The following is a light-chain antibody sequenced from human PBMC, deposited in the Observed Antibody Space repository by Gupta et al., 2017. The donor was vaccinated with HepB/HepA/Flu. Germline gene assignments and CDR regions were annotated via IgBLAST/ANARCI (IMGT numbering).Light chain of an antibody. Sequence: EIVVTQSPATLSLSPGERASLSCRTSQSVGNYLAWDQQKPGQALRLLIYDASNRAAGIPARFSGSGSGTDFTLTSSSRETEDFAVYYCQQRSNFAFGGGTKVEIK. CDR3: QQRSNFA. CDR1: QSVGNY. V-gene: IGKV3-11*01. CDR2: DAS. J-gene: IGKJ4*01.